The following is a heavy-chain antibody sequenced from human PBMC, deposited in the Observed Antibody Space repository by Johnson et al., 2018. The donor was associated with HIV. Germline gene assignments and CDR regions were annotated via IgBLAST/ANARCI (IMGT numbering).Heavy chain of an antibody. Sequence: VQLVESGGGVVQPGRSLRLSCAASGFTFSSYWMHWVRQAPGKGLVWVSRINSDGSSTSYADSVKGRFTISRDNAKNTLYLQMNSLRAEDTAVYYRARAPWAGYSYVLLDWGQGTVVTVSS. V-gene: IGHV3-74*02. CDR1: GFTFSSYW. CDR2: INSDGSST. J-gene: IGHJ3*01. D-gene: IGHD5-18*01. CDR3: ARAPWAGYSYVLLD.